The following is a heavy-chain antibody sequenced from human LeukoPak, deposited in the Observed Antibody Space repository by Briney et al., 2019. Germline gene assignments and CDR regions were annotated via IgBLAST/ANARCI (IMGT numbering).Heavy chain of an antibody. Sequence: ASVKVSCKASGYSFTGYYMHWVRQAPGQGLEWMGWINPNSGGTNYAQKFQGRVTITADKSTSTAYMELSSLRSEDTAVYYCASGGHNSQSPDYWGQGTLVTVSS. J-gene: IGHJ4*02. D-gene: IGHD5-24*01. CDR1: GYSFTGYY. CDR3: ASGGHNSQSPDY. CDR2: INPNSGGT. V-gene: IGHV1-2*02.